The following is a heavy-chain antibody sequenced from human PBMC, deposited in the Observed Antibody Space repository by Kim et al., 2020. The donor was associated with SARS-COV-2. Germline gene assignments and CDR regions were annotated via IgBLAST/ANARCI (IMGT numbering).Heavy chain of an antibody. CDR1: GFTFSSYS. D-gene: IGHD2-21*02. CDR2: ISSSSSTI. V-gene: IGHV3-48*02. J-gene: IGHJ4*02. CDR3: ARDQPAYCGGDCYPDY. Sequence: GGSLRLSCAASGFTFSSYSMNWVRQAPGKGLEWVSYISSSSSTIYYADSVKGRFTISRDNAKNSLYLQMNSLRDEDTAVYYCARDQPAYCGGDCYPDYWGQGTLVTVSS.